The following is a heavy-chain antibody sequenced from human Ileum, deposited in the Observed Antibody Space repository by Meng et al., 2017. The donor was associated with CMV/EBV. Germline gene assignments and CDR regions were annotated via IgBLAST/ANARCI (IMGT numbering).Heavy chain of an antibody. CDR3: ANHQKEQAVMSPGYNSMDV. J-gene: IGHJ6*02. Sequence: GESLKISCAASGFTFSSYGIHWVRQAPGKGLEWVAFIRYDGSNKYYADSVKGRFTISRDSYTNTVNLQMNSLRAEDTAIFYCANHQKEQAVMSPGYNSMDVWGQGTTVTVSS. V-gene: IGHV3-30*02. D-gene: IGHD1-20*01. CDR2: IRYDGSNK. CDR1: GFTFSSYG.